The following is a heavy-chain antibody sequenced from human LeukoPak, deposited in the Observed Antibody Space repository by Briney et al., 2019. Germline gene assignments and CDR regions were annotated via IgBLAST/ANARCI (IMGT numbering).Heavy chain of an antibody. D-gene: IGHD1-14*01. V-gene: IGHV1-69*01. CDR1: GGTFSSYA. J-gene: IGHJ5*02. CDR3: ARDEEAAATNRAYNWFDP. Sequence: SVKVSCKASGGTFSSYAISWVRQAPGQGLEWMGGIIPIFGTANYAQKFQGRVTITADESTSTAYMELSSLRSEDTAVYYCARDEEAAATNRAYNWFDPWGQGTLVTVSS. CDR2: IIPIFGTA.